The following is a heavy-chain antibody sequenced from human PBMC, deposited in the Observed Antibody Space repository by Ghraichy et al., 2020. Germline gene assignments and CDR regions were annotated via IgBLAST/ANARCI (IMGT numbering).Heavy chain of an antibody. D-gene: IGHD6-6*01. V-gene: IGHV3-23*01. Sequence: GESLNISCAASGFTFSSYAMSWVRQAPGKGLEWVSAISGSGGSTYYADSVKGRFTISRDNSKNTLYLQMNSLRAEDTAVYYCAKNFLLGARSSGDYWGQGTLVTVSS. CDR3: AKNFLLGARSSGDY. J-gene: IGHJ4*02. CDR2: ISGSGGST. CDR1: GFTFSSYA.